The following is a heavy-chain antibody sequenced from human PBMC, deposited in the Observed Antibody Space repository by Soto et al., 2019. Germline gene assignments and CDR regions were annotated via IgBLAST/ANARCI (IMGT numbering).Heavy chain of an antibody. J-gene: IGHJ4*02. V-gene: IGHV4-4*02. CDR2: VFHSGGA. D-gene: IGHD3-16*01. CDR1: GAPISGSVW. CDR3: ARKAWVRFDF. Sequence: PSETLSLTCAVSGAPISGSVWWTWVRQPPGKGLEWIGEVFHSGGANYNPSLKSRVSMSVDTSRSQFSLELHSVTAADTAAYYCARKAWVRFDFWGQGIMVTVSS.